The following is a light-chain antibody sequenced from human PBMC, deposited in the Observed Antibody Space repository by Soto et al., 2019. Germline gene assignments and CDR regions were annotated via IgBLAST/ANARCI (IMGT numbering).Light chain of an antibody. CDR2: EVS. CDR1: NVDVGGYNY. J-gene: IGLJ1*01. Sequence: QSALTQPASVSGSPGQSITISCTGTNVDVGGYNYVSWYQHHPGKAPKLLIFEVSNRPSGVSNRFSGSKSGNTASLTISGLQSEDEAHYYCASYTIKTTYVFGSGTKVSV. CDR3: ASYTIKTTYV. V-gene: IGLV2-14*01.